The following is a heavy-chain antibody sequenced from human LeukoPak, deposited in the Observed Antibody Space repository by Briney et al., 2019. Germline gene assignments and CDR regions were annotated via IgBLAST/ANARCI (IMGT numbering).Heavy chain of an antibody. CDR1: GFTFSSYG. CDR2: IWYDGSNK. D-gene: IGHD5-18*01. CDR3: ARGGSGYSYGPSPSHI. J-gene: IGHJ3*02. V-gene: IGHV3-33*01. Sequence: PGGSLRLSCAASGFTFSSYGMHWVRQAPGKGLEWVAVIWYDGSNKYYADSVKGRFTISRDNSKNTLYLQMNSLRAEDTAVYYCARGGSGYSYGPSPSHIWGQGTMVTVSS.